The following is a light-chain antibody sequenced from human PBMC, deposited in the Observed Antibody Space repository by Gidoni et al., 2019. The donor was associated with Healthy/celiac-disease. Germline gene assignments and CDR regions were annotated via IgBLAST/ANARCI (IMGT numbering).Light chain of an antibody. CDR1: QSVSSSY. CDR3: QQYGSSPPMCS. V-gene: IGKV3-20*01. J-gene: IGKJ2*04. Sequence: EIVLPQSPGTLSLSPGERATLSCRASQSVSSSYLAWYQQKPGQAPRLLIYGASSRATGIPDRFSGSGSGTDFTLTISRLEPEDFAVYYCQQYGSSPPMCSFXXXTKLEIK. CDR2: GAS.